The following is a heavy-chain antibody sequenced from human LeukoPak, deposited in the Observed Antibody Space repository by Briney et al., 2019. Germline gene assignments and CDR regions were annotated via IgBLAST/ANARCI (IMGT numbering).Heavy chain of an antibody. V-gene: IGHV1-69*01. CDR2: IIPIFGTA. CDR3: ARTYYGMDV. CDR1: GTFSXXX. J-gene: IGHJ6*02. Sequence: GTFSXXXISWVRQAPGQGLEWMGGIIPIFGTANYAQKFQGRVTITADESTSTAYMELSSLRSEDTAVYYCARTYYGMDVWGQGTTVTVSS.